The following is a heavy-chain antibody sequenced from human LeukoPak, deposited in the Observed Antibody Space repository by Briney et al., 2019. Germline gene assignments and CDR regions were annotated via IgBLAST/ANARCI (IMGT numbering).Heavy chain of an antibody. D-gene: IGHD4-17*01. V-gene: IGHV1-69*01. J-gene: IGHJ6*03. CDR3: ARAGGDYVGPGGEYYYYYMDV. CDR1: GGTFSSYA. CDR2: IIPIFGTA. Sequence: GSSVKVSCKASGGTFSSYAISWVRQAPGQGLEWMGGIIPIFGTANYAQKFQGRVTITADESTSTAYMELSSLRSEDTAVYYCARAGGDYVGPGGEYYYYYMDVWGKGTTVTVSS.